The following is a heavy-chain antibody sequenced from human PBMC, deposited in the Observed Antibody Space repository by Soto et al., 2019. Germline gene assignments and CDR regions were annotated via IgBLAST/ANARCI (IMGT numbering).Heavy chain of an antibody. CDR3: ARQERNVATVDFDY. D-gene: IGHD4-4*01. Sequence: PGESLKISCKGSGYSFTSYWISWVRQMPGKGLEWRGRIDPSDSYTNYSPSFQGHVTISADKSISTAYLQWSSLKASDTAMYYCARQERNVATVDFDYWGQGTLVTVSS. CDR1: GYSFTSYW. CDR2: IDPSDSYT. V-gene: IGHV5-10-1*01. J-gene: IGHJ4*02.